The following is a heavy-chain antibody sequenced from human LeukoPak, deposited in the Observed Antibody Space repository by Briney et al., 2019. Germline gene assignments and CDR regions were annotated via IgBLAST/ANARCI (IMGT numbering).Heavy chain of an antibody. Sequence: PGGSLRLSCAASGFAFSAYAMSWVRQAPGKGLEWVSAISGSGGTTYYAASVKDRFTLSRDNSKNTLYLQMNGLRAEDTAVYYCAKDLQQWLTTGLDYWGQGTLVTVSS. CDR1: GFAFSAYA. J-gene: IGHJ4*02. CDR3: AKDLQQWLTTGLDY. CDR2: ISGSGGTT. V-gene: IGHV3-23*01. D-gene: IGHD6-19*01.